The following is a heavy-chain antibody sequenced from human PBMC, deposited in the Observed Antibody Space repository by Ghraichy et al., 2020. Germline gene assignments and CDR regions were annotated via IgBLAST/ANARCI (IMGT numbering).Heavy chain of an antibody. CDR2: IKQDGSEK. V-gene: IGHV3-7*01. Sequence: GGSLRLSCAASGFTFSSYWMSWVRQAPGKGLEWVANIKQDGSEKYYVDSVKGRFTISRDNAKNSLYLQMNSLRAEDTAVYYCAREIPPYTAMATFYGMDVWGQGTTVTVSS. J-gene: IGHJ6*02. CDR1: GFTFSSYW. CDR3: AREIPPYTAMATFYGMDV. D-gene: IGHD5-18*01.